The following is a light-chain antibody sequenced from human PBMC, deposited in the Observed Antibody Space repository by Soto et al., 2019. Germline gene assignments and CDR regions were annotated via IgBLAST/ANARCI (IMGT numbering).Light chain of an antibody. CDR1: SNTIGGYNV. Sequence: QSALTQPASVSGSPGQSITISCTGTSNTIGGYNVVSWYQQHPGIAPKVIIYEGIKRPSGVSNRFSGSISGSTASLTISGLQAEDEADYYCCSYVGATTYVFGTGTKVTVL. CDR3: CSYVGATTYV. CDR2: EGI. J-gene: IGLJ1*01. V-gene: IGLV2-23*01.